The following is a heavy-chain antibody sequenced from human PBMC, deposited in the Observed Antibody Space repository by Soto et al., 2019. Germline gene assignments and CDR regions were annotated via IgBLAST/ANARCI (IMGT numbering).Heavy chain of an antibody. CDR1: GFTFSSYA. V-gene: IGHV3-23*01. D-gene: IGHD3-10*01. Sequence: EVQLLESWGGLVQPGGSLRLSCAASGFTFSSYAMSWVRQAPGKGLEWVSAISGIGGSTYYADYVKGRFPISRDNSKNTLYLQMNSLRAEDTAVYYCAKAPPNTVGGAFDIWGQGTMVTVSS. CDR2: ISGIGGST. CDR3: AKAPPNTVGGAFDI. J-gene: IGHJ3*02.